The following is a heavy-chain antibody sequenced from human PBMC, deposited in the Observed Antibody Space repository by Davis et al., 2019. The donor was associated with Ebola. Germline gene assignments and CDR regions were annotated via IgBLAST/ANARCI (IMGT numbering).Heavy chain of an antibody. D-gene: IGHD1-26*01. J-gene: IGHJ4*02. Sequence: PGGSLRLSCAASGFTFSSYGMNWVRQAPGKGLEWVSYISSSSSPIYYADSVKGRFTISRDNAKNSLFLQMNSLRDEDTAVYYCGLRNLGAYSGSHVAYWGQGALVTVAS. CDR2: ISSSSSPI. V-gene: IGHV3-48*02. CDR3: GLRNLGAYSGSHVAY. CDR1: GFTFSSYG.